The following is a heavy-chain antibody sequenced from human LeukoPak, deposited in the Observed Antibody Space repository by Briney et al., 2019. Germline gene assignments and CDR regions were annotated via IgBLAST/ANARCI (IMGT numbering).Heavy chain of an antibody. J-gene: IGHJ4*02. V-gene: IGHV4-34*01. CDR3: ASNTYYYGSGSYYNLDC. CDR1: GGSFSGYY. Sequence: SETLSLTCAVYGGSFSGYYWSWIRQPPGKGLEWIGEINHSGSTNYNPSLKSRVTISVDTSKNQFSLKLSSVTAADTAVYYCASNTYYYGSGSYYNLDCWGQGTLVTVSS. D-gene: IGHD3-10*01. CDR2: INHSGST.